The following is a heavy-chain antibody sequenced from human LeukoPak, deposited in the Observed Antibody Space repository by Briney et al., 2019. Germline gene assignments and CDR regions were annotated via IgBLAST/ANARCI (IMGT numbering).Heavy chain of an antibody. CDR1: GYTFTSYD. CDR3: HPGAQDAFDI. J-gene: IGHJ3*02. V-gene: IGHV1-8*01. Sequence: GASVKVSCKASGYTFTSYDINWVRQATGQGLEWMGWMNPNSGNTGYAQKFQGRVTMTTDTSTSTAYMELRSLRSDDTAVYYCHPGAQDAFDIWAKGQWSPSLQ. D-gene: IGHD1-26*01. CDR2: MNPNSGNT.